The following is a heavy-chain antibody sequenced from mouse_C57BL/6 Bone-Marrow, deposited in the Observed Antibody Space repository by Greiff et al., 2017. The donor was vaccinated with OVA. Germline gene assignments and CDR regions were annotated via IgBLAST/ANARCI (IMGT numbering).Heavy chain of an antibody. Sequence: VQLQQSGAELVRPGTSVKVSCKASGYAFTNYLIEWVKQRPGQGLEWIGVINPGSGGTNYNEKFKGKATLTADKSSSTAYMQLSSLTSEDAAVYFCARRNSPYYYGSSPWFAYWGQGTLVTVSA. CDR2: INPGSGGT. CDR1: GYAFTNYL. D-gene: IGHD1-1*01. V-gene: IGHV1-54*01. CDR3: ARRNSPYYYGSSPWFAY. J-gene: IGHJ3*01.